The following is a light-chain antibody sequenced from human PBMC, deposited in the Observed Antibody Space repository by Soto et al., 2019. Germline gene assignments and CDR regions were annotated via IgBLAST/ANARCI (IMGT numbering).Light chain of an antibody. CDR1: QSISSW. CDR3: QQYNSYSRT. Sequence: DIPMTQSPSTLSASVGDRVTITCRASQSISSWLAWYQQKPGKAPKLLIYDAPSFESGVPSRFSGSASGTEFTLTISSLQPDDFPTYYCQQYNSYSRTFGQGTKVEIK. CDR2: DAP. V-gene: IGKV1-5*01. J-gene: IGKJ1*01.